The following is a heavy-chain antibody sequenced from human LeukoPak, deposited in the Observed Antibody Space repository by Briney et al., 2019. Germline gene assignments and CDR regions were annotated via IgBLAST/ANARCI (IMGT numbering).Heavy chain of an antibody. V-gene: IGHV4-59*01. Sequence: SETLSLTCTVSGGSISSYYWSWLRQPPGKELEWIGDIPYSGGTIYKDSLKGRVTISVDTSKNQFSLKVNSVTAADTAVYYCARQKLYFAPPMGFDYWGQGSLVTVSS. CDR3: ARQKLYFAPPMGFDY. D-gene: IGHD3-9*01. CDR1: GGSISSYY. J-gene: IGHJ4*02. CDR2: IPYSGGT.